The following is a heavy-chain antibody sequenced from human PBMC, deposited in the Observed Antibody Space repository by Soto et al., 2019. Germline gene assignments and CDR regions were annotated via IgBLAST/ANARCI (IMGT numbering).Heavy chain of an antibody. J-gene: IGHJ5*02. CDR3: ARDPHEFWTSYWFDP. CDR2: INPSSGDT. V-gene: IGHV1-2*02. Sequence: ASVKVSCKASGYTFINFFIQWVRQAPGQGLEWMGWINPSSGDTQYAEKFQGRVTLTTDTSTSTAYMELRSLRSDDTAIYYCARDPHEFWTSYWFDPWGQGTPVTVSS. D-gene: IGHD3-3*01. CDR1: GYTFINFF.